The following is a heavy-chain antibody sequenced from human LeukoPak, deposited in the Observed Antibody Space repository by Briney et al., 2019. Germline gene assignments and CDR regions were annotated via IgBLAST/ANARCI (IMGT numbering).Heavy chain of an antibody. CDR1: GYTLTELS. Sequence: ASVKVSCKVSGYTLTELSMHWVRQAPGKGFEWMGRFDPADGETIYAQKFQGRVTMTADTSTDTVYMGLSSLRSEDTAVYYCATEGKIVRGVYTDYWGQGTLVTVSS. CDR3: ATEGKIVRGVYTDY. V-gene: IGHV1-24*01. D-gene: IGHD3-10*01. CDR2: FDPADGET. J-gene: IGHJ4*02.